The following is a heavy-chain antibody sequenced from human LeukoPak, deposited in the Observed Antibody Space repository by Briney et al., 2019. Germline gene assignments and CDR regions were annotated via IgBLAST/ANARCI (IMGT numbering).Heavy chain of an antibody. Sequence: GESLXXXCKASGYSFTNFWIGWVRQMPGKGLEWMGIIFPGNSQTRDSPSFQGQVTISVDKYTSTAYLQWSSLKASDPAIYYCARHREGQVGATRSFLDSWGQGTLVTVSS. V-gene: IGHV5-51*01. CDR1: GYSFTNFW. CDR3: ARHREGQVGATRSFLDS. D-gene: IGHD1-26*01. CDR2: IFPGNSQT. J-gene: IGHJ4*02.